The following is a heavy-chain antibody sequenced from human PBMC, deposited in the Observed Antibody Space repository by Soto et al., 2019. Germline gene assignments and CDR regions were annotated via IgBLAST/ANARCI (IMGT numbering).Heavy chain of an antibody. CDR2: ISAFTGDT. J-gene: IGHJ4*02. V-gene: IGHV1-18*04. D-gene: IGHD3-10*01. Sequence: QVPLVQSGSEVKKPGASVNVSCKAFGYTFTSYGFSWVRQVPGQGLEWLGWISAFTGDTQYAQTMKGRITVTTDTSTTTVHMELRSLTPADTAVYYCTREAGWQRMVPYDWGQGTLVSVS. CDR3: TREAGWQRMVPYD. CDR1: GYTFTSYG.